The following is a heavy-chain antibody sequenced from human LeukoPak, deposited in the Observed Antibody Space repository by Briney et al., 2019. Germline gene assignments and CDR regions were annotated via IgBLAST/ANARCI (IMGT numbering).Heavy chain of an antibody. D-gene: IGHD5-24*01. Sequence: RTGGSLRLSCAASGFTFDDYGMSWVRQAPGKGLEGVSTISGSAAGTYYADSVKGRFTISRDNSKNTLYLQMNSLRAEDTAVYYCARGRWLQSGAFDIWGQGTMVAVSS. V-gene: IGHV3-23*01. CDR2: ISGSAAGT. CDR3: ARGRWLQSGAFDI. J-gene: IGHJ3*02. CDR1: GFTFDDYG.